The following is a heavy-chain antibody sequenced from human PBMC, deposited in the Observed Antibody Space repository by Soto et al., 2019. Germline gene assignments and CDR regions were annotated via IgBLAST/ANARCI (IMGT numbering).Heavy chain of an antibody. Sequence: QVQLVQSGAEVKKPGASVKVSCKASGYTFTSYAMHWVRQAPGQRLEWMGWINAGNGNTKYSQKFQGRVTITRDTSESTAYMELSSLRSEDTAVYYCAREVTVTTPLFGYWGQGTLVTVSS. V-gene: IGHV1-3*01. J-gene: IGHJ4*02. D-gene: IGHD4-4*01. CDR2: INAGNGNT. CDR1: GYTFTSYA. CDR3: AREVTVTTPLFGY.